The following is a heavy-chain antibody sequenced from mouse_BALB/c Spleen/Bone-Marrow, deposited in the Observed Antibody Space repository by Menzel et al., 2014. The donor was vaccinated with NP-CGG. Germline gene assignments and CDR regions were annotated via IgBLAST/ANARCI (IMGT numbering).Heavy chain of an antibody. J-gene: IGHJ2*01. Sequence: VQVVESGAELAKPGASVKMSCKASGYTFTSYWMHWVKQRPEQGLGWIGYINPSTGYTEYNQKFKDKATLTADKSSSTAYMQLSSLTSEDSAVYYCARSGGYDGFSYWGQGTTLTVSS. V-gene: IGHV1-7*01. CDR2: INPSTGYT. CDR1: GYTFTSYW. CDR3: ARSGGYDGFSY. D-gene: IGHD2-2*01.